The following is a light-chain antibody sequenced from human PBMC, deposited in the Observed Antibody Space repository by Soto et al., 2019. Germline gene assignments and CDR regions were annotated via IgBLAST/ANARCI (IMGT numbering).Light chain of an antibody. CDR1: QSVSNNY. Sequence: EIVLTQSPGTLSLSPGERATLSCRASQSVSNNYFDWYQQRPGQSPSLLMYGPSSRASGVPDRFSGGGSGADYTLIIISLEPEDFVIDYCQQYCSFPQFTFGPGTKVYIK. CDR3: QQYCSFPQFT. CDR2: GPS. J-gene: IGKJ3*01. V-gene: IGKV3-20*01.